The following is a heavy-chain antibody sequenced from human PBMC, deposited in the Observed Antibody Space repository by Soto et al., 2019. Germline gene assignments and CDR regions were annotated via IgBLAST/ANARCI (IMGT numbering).Heavy chain of an antibody. J-gene: IGHJ3*02. CDR1: GFTFSSYA. D-gene: IGHD1-1*01. CDR2: ISYDGSNK. CDR3: ARSHSARYPHGFDI. Sequence: GGSLRLSCAASGFTFSSYAMHWVRQAPGKGLEWVAVISYDGSNKYYAESVRGRFTISRDNSKNTLYLQMNSLRAEDTAVYYCARSHSARYPHGFDIWGQGTMVTVSS. V-gene: IGHV3-30*14.